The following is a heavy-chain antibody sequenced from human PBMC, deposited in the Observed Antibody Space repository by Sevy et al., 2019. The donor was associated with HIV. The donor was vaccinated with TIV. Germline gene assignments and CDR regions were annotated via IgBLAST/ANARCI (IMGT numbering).Heavy chain of an antibody. Sequence: GGSLRLSCAASGFTFSTFTMHWVRQAPGKGLEWVAVISYDGSNKYYADSVKGRFTISRDNSKNTLYLQMNSVRAEDTAVYYGARGFFDISGDTYAGHYWGQGTLVTVSS. CDR2: ISYDGSNK. D-gene: IGHD3-22*01. CDR1: GFTFSTFT. CDR3: ARGFFDISGDTYAGHY. J-gene: IGHJ4*02. V-gene: IGHV3-30-3*01.